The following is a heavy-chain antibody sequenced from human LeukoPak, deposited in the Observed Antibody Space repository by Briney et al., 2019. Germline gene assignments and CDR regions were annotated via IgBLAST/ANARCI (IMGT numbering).Heavy chain of an antibody. CDR2: ISSSSSYI. CDR1: GFTFSSYS. CDR3: AREKRSTIPLDY. J-gene: IGHJ4*02. Sequence: GGCLRLSCAASGFTFSSYSMNWVRQAPGKGLEWVSSISSSSSYIYYADSVKGRFTISRDNAKNSLYLQMNSLRAEDTAVYYCAREKRSTIPLDYWGQGTLVTVSS. V-gene: IGHV3-21*01. D-gene: IGHD5-24*01.